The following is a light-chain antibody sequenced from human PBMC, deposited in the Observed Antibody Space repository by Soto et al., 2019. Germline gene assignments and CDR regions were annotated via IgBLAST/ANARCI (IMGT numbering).Light chain of an antibody. V-gene: IGLV2-23*02. CDR2: EVS. J-gene: IGLJ3*02. CDR1: SSDVGSYNL. CDR3: CSYAGSSIGV. Sequence: QSALTQPASVSGSPGQSITISCTETSSDVGSYNLVSWYQQHPGKAPKVILYEVSKVPSGISSRFSGSKSGNTAFLTISGLQAEDEADYYCCSYAGSSIGVFGGGTKLTVL.